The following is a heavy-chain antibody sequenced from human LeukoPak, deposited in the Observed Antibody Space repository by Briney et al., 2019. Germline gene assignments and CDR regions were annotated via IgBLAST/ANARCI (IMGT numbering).Heavy chain of an antibody. J-gene: IGHJ4*02. CDR1: GFTFTGYW. CDR2: INEDGSYK. Sequence: GGSLRLSCAVSGFTFTGYWMSWVRQAPGKGLGWVANINEDGSYKFQADSVKGRLTISRDNSKNSLYLQMSSLRADDTAVYYCARDATRGGDNDYWGEGTRVIVSS. V-gene: IGHV3-7*01. D-gene: IGHD2-21*02. CDR3: ARDATRGGDNDY.